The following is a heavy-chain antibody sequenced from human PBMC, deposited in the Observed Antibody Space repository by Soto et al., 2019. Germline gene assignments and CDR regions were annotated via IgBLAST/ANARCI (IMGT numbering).Heavy chain of an antibody. CDR3: ARGPPFVRRTYYDSSANDY. J-gene: IGHJ4*02. D-gene: IGHD3-22*01. CDR1: GYTFTSYG. CDR2: ISAYNGNT. Sequence: GPSVKVSCKASGYTFTSYGISWVRQAPGQGLEWMGWISAYNGNTNYAQKLQGRVTMTTDTSTSTAYMELRSLRSDDTAVYYCARGPPFVRRTYYDSSANDYWGQGTLVTVSS. V-gene: IGHV1-18*04.